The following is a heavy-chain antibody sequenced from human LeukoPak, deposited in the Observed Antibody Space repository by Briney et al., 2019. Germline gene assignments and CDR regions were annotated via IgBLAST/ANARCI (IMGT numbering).Heavy chain of an antibody. V-gene: IGHV4-39*01. CDR2: IYYTGNT. J-gene: IGHJ4*02. CDR3: AKQTGSGLFILP. CDR1: GVSISSSNSY. D-gene: IGHD3/OR15-3a*01. Sequence: PSETLSLTCSVSGVSISSSNSYRGWIRQPPGKGLEWIGSIYYTGNTYYNASLKSRVTISIDTSKNQFSLKLTSVTAADTAVYYCAKQTGSGLFILPGGQGTLVTVSS.